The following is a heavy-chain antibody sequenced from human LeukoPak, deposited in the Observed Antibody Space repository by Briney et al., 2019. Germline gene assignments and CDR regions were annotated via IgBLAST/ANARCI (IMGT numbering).Heavy chain of an antibody. D-gene: IGHD6-6*01. CDR2: IYRRGST. Sequence: SETLSLTCAVYGGSFGSYYWSWIRQPPGKGLEWMGEIYRRGSTNYNPSLKSRVTISVDTSKNQFSLKLTSVSAADTAVYYCARGDECSSVPWYYYYMDVWGKGTTVTVSS. CDR1: GGSFGSYY. CDR3: ARGDECSSVPWYYYYMDV. V-gene: IGHV4-34*01. J-gene: IGHJ6*03.